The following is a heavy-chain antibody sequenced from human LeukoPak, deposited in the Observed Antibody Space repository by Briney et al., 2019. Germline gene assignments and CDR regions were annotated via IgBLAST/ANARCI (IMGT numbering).Heavy chain of an antibody. CDR2: IIPILGIA. CDR1: GGTFSSYT. V-gene: IGHV1-69*02. D-gene: IGHD6-19*01. Sequence: ASVKVSCKASGGTFSSYTISWVRQAPGQGLEWMGRIIPILGIANYAQKFQGRVTITADKSTSTAYMELSSLRSEDTAVYYCARGDYVTERGIAVAGTDYWGQGTLVTVSS. CDR3: ARGDYVTERGIAVAGTDY. J-gene: IGHJ4*02.